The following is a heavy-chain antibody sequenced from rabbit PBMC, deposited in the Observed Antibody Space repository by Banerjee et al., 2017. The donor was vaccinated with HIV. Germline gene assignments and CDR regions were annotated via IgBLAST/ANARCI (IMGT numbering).Heavy chain of an antibody. J-gene: IGHJ3*01. CDR1: GFSFSSSYW. CDR3: ARAALVSYTLVTGLDL. Sequence: QEQLEESGGDLVKPEGSLTLTCTASGFSFSSSYWICWVRQAPGKGLEWIGCINTNSGGTWYASWAKGRFTISKTSSTTVTLQMTSLTAADTATYFCARAALVSYTLVTGLDLWGPGTLVTVS. CDR2: INTNSGGT. D-gene: IGHD1-1*01. V-gene: IGHV1S45*01.